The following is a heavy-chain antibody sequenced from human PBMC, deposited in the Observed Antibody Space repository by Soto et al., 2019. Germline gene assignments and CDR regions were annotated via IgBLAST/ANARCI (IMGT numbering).Heavy chain of an antibody. D-gene: IGHD2-2*01. J-gene: IGHJ5*02. CDR1: GGAFSIYA. CDR3: ARGFVTAAIVSKWFDP. V-gene: IGHV1-69*01. CDR2: IIPIFGTA. Sequence: SQWKVDWKAFGGAFSIYAISWVLNEHGQGLEWMGGIIPIFGTANYAQKFQGRVTITADESTSTAYMELSSLRSEDTAVYYCARGFVTAAIVSKWFDPRGQGTLVTVP.